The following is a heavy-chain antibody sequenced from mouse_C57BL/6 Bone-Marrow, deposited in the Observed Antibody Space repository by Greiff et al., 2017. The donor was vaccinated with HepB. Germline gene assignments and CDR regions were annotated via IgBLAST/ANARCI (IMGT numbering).Heavy chain of an antibody. CDR2: IYPRSGNT. CDR1: GYTFTSYG. CDR3: ARGFYDWSG. D-gene: IGHD2-12*01. Sequence: QVQLQQSGAELARPGASVKLSCKASGYTFTSYGISWVKQRTGKGLEWIGEIYPRSGNTYYNEKFKGKATMTADKASSTAYMELRSMTSEDSAVYFCARGFYDWSGWGTRTTVTVAS. J-gene: IGHJ1*03. V-gene: IGHV1-81*01.